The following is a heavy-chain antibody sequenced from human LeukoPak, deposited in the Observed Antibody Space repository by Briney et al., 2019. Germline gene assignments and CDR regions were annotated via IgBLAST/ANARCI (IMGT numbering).Heavy chain of an antibody. CDR2: ISDSGRNT. Sequence: PGGSLRLSCAASRFIFSNHAMSWVRQAPGKGLEWLSSISDSGRNTYYTDSVKGRFTISRDNSKNTLYLQMSSLRADDTAFYYCAKYGAYGTPYFDYWGPGTLVTVSS. D-gene: IGHD4-17*01. J-gene: IGHJ4*02. V-gene: IGHV3-23*01. CDR1: RFIFSNHA. CDR3: AKYGAYGTPYFDY.